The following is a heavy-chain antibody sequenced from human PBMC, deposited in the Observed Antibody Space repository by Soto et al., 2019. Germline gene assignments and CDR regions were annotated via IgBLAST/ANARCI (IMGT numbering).Heavy chain of an antibody. CDR2: IVVGSGNT. Sequence: VKVSCKASGFTFTSSAMQWVRQARGQRLEWIGWIVVGSGNTNYAQKFQERVTSTRGMSTSTAYMELSSLRSEDTAVYYCAAGELGYCSGGSCRNAFDIWGQGTMVTVSS. D-gene: IGHD2-15*01. V-gene: IGHV1-58*02. CDR1: GFTFTSSA. J-gene: IGHJ3*02. CDR3: AAGELGYCSGGSCRNAFDI.